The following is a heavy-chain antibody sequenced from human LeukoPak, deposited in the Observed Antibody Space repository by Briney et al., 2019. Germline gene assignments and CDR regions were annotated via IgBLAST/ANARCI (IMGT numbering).Heavy chain of an antibody. Sequence: ASVKVSCKASGYTFTGYYIHWVRQAPGQGLEWVGWINPNSGGTNYAQKFQGRVTMTRDTSISTAYMELSRLRSDDTVVYYCAREPFTYSGKTPFDYWGQGTLVTVSS. V-gene: IGHV1-2*02. CDR3: AREPFTYSGKTPFDY. CDR2: INPNSGGT. J-gene: IGHJ4*02. D-gene: IGHD5-12*01. CDR1: GYTFTGYY.